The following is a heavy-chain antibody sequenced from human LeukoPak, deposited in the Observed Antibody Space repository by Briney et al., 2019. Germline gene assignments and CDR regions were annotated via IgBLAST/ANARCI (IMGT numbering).Heavy chain of an antibody. CDR2: ISSSSSYI. J-gene: IGHJ3*02. CDR1: GFTFSSYS. CDR3: ARDLFSSDAFDI. Sequence: GVSLRLSCAASGFTFSSYSMNGVRQAPGKGLEGGSSISSSSSYIYYADSVKGRFTISRDNAKNSLYLQMNSLRAEHTAVYYRARDLFSSDAFDIWGQGTMVTVSS. V-gene: IGHV3-21*01. D-gene: IGHD3-3*02.